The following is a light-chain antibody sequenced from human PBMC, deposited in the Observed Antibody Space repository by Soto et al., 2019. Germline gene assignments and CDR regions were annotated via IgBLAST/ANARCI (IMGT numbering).Light chain of an antibody. CDR2: DTT. CDR1: SSNIGNNY. Sequence: QSVLTQPPSVSAAPGQKVTISCSGNSSNIGNNYVAWYQVLPGTAPKLLIYDTTKRPSGIPDRFSGSKSGTAATLAITGLKSGDEADYYCGSWDGRLGGVFGGGTKLTVL. CDR3: GSWDGRLGGV. V-gene: IGLV1-51*01. J-gene: IGLJ3*02.